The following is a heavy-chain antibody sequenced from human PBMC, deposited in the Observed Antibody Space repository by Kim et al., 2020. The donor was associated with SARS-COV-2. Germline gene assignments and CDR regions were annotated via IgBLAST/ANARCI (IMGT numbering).Heavy chain of an antibody. CDR3: ARSRSFLFFKNWFDP. D-gene: IGHD3-3*01. CDR1: GGSFSGYY. Sequence: SETLSLTCAVYGGSFSGYYWSWIRQPPGKGLEWIGEINHSGSTNYNPSLKSRVTISVDTSKNQFSLKLSSVTAADTAVYYCARSRSFLFFKNWFDPWGQGTLVTVSS. J-gene: IGHJ5*02. V-gene: IGHV4-34*01. CDR2: INHSGST.